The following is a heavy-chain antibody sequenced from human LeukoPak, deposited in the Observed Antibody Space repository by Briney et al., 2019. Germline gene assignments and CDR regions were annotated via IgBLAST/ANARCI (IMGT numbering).Heavy chain of an antibody. V-gene: IGHV3-23*01. D-gene: IGHD5-12*01. CDR1: GFTFSSYA. J-gene: IGHJ4*02. CDR2: ISGSGGST. Sequence: PGGSLRLSCAASGFTFSSYAMSWVRQAPGKGLEWVSGISGSGGSTYYADSVKGRFTISRDNSKNTLYLQMDSLRAEDTAVYYCAKDQTGVAYYFDYWGQGTLVTVSS. CDR3: AKDQTGVAYYFDY.